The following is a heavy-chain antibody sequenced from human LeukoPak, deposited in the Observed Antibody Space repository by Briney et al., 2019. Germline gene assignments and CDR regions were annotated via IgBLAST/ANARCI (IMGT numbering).Heavy chain of an antibody. D-gene: IGHD6-13*01. CDR1: GFTFSKNG. J-gene: IGHJ4*02. CDR2: IRYDGSNK. Sequence: PGRSLRLSCAASGFTFSKNGMHWVRQAPGKGLEWVAFIRYDGSNKYYADSVKGRFTISRDNSKNSLYLQMNSLRADDTAVYYCARDRSSTWSLDYWGQGTLVTVSS. V-gene: IGHV3-30*02. CDR3: ARDRSSTWSLDY.